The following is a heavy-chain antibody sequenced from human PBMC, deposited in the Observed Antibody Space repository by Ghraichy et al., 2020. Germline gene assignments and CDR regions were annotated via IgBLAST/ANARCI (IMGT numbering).Heavy chain of an antibody. CDR2: IYSGGST. V-gene: IGHV3-53*01. J-gene: IGHJ6*02. CDR3: ARYYYYYGMDV. Sequence: IYSGGSTYYADSVKGRFTISRDNSKNTLYLQMNSLRAEDTAVYYCARYYYYYGMDVWGQGTTGT.